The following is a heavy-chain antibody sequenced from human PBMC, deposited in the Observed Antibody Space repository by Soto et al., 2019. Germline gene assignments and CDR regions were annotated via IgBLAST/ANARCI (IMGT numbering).Heavy chain of an antibody. V-gene: IGHV1-46*01. CDR2: INPSGGST. CDR3: ARGLTYYCGAGSPLGWFDP. Sequence: QVQLVQSGAEVKKPGASVKVSCKASGYTFTSYYMHWVRQAPGQGLEWMGIINPSGGSTSYAQKFRGRVTMTRDKSTSTVYMELSSLRSEDTAVYYCARGLTYYCGAGSPLGWFDPWGQGTLVTVSS. D-gene: IGHD3-10*01. CDR1: GYTFTSYY. J-gene: IGHJ5*02.